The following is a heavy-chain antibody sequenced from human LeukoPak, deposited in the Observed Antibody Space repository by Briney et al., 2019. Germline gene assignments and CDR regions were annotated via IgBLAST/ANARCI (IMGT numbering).Heavy chain of an antibody. J-gene: IGHJ5*02. V-gene: IGHV4-34*01. CDR1: GFTFSSYA. D-gene: IGHD3-16*02. Sequence: GSLRLSCAASGFTFSSYAMSWIRQPPGKGLEWIGEINHSGSTNYNPSLKSRVTISVDTSKNQFSLKLSSVTAADTAVYYCARGLHYDYVWGSDRRSNWFDPWGQGTLVTVSS. CDR3: ARGLHYDYVWGSDRRSNWFDP. CDR2: INHSGST.